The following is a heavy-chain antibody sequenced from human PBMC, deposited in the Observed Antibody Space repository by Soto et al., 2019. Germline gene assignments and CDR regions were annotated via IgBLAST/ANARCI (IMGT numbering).Heavy chain of an antibody. Sequence: GASVKVSCKASGYTFTSYAMHWVRKAPGQRLEWMGWINAGNGNTKYSQKFQGRVTITRDTSASTAYMELSSLRSEDTAVYYCARWLVRGWYFDYWGQGTLVTVSS. CDR3: ARWLVRGWYFDY. D-gene: IGHD6-19*01. CDR1: GYTFTSYA. CDR2: INAGNGNT. V-gene: IGHV1-3*01. J-gene: IGHJ4*02.